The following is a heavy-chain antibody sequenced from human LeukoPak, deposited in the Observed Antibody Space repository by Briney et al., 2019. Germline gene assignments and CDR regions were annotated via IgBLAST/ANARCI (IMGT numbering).Heavy chain of an antibody. CDR2: INSSGRT. D-gene: IGHD2-15*01. Sequence: PSQTLSLTCSFSGGSLSSGDYYWSWIRQPPGKGPQWIGYINSSGRTNYNPSLRSRLTISVNASNNQFSLQLRSVTAADTAVYYCARAPLWRCTGGRCYRWFDPWGQGTLVTVSS. CDR1: GGSLSSGDYY. CDR3: ARAPLWRCTGGRCYRWFDP. J-gene: IGHJ5*02. V-gene: IGHV4-61*08.